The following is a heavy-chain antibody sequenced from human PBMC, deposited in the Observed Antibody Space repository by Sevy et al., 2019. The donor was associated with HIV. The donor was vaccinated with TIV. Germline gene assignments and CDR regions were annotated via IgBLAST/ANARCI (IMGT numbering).Heavy chain of an antibody. CDR2: LSFGCGEI. V-gene: IGHV3-23*01. J-gene: IGHJ4*02. D-gene: IGHD2-8*01. Sequence: RGCLRLSCAASGFTFSKYSMSWVRQPPGKGLERVSTLSFGCGEIKYADSVKGRFTVSRVNSKSSVYLQMNNLRPEDTAVHYCAREGCTKPHDYWGQGTLVSVSS. CDR3: AREGCTKPHDY. CDR1: GFTFSKYS.